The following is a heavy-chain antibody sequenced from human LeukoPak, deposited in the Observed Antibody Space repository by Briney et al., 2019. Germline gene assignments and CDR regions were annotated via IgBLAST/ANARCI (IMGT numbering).Heavy chain of an antibody. CDR1: GFTFSSFG. J-gene: IGHJ4*02. V-gene: IGHV3-30*02. CDR3: AKGEIMGPAAIPAV. D-gene: IGHD2-2*02. CDR2: IRYDGSNK. Sequence: GGSMRLSCAASGFTFSSFGMHWVRPAPGKGLEWVAFIRYDGSNKIYADSVEGRFRISRDPSKHTIYLQISGLRAEEPGVYYCAKGEIMGPAAIPAVWGQGTLVTVSS.